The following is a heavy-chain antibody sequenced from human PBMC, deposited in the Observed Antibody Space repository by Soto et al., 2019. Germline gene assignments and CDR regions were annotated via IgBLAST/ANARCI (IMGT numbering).Heavy chain of an antibody. J-gene: IGHJ5*02. CDR2: ISAYNGST. CDR1: GGTFSSYA. V-gene: IGHV1-18*01. CDR3: GRDSPLVP. Sequence: ASVKVSCKASGGTFSSYAISWVRQAPGQGLEWMGWISAYNGSTNYAQKLQGRVTMTTDTSTSTAYMDLSSLSADDTAVYYCGRDSPLVPGGQGTLVTVSS.